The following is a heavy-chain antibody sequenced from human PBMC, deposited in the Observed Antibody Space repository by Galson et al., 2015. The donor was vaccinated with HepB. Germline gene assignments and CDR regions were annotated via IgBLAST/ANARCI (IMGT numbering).Heavy chain of an antibody. Sequence: SVKVSCKASGGTFSSYAISWVRQAPGQGLEWMGGIIPIFGTANYAQKFQGRVTITADESTSTAYMELSSLRSEDTAVYYCARSHGGYSSSWYSNYYYGMDVWGQGTTVTVSS. J-gene: IGHJ6*02. CDR1: GGTFSSYA. CDR3: ARSHGGYSSSWYSNYYYGMDV. CDR2: IIPIFGTA. V-gene: IGHV1-69*13. D-gene: IGHD6-13*01.